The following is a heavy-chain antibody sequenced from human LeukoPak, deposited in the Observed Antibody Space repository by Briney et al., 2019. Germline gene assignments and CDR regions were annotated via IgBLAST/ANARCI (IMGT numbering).Heavy chain of an antibody. J-gene: IGHJ4*02. Sequence: GGSLRLSCSASGFTFSRYAMHWVRQAPGKGLEYVSGINDNGGRTHYGDSVKGRFSISRDNSKNTLYLQMNSLRVEDTAVYYCGRALGSPLDYWGQGTLVTVSS. V-gene: IGHV3-64*04. CDR3: GRALGSPLDY. CDR2: INDNGGRT. D-gene: IGHD1-26*01. CDR1: GFTFSRYA.